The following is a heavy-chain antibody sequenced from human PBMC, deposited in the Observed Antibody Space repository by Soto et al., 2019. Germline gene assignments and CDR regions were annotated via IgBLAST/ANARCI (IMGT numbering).Heavy chain of an antibody. Sequence: SQTLSLTCAISGDSVSSNSAAWNWIRQSPSRGLEWLGRTYYRSKWYNDYAVSVKSRITINPDTSKNQFSLQLNSVTPEDTAVYYCARGGYSGYEVYYYYGMDVWGQWTTVTVSS. CDR3: ARGGYSGYEVYYYYGMDV. CDR1: GDSVSSNSAA. CDR2: TYYRSKWYN. V-gene: IGHV6-1*01. D-gene: IGHD5-12*01. J-gene: IGHJ6*02.